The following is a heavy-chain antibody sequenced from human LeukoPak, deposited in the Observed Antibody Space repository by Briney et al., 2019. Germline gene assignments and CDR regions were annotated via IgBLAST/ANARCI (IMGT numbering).Heavy chain of an antibody. CDR2: IKQDGSDK. V-gene: IGHV3-7*04. Sequence: GGSLGLSCAASGFTFRRYRMNWVRQAPGKGLEWVANIKQDGSDKYYVDSVKGRFTISRDNAKNSLYLQMNSLRAEDTAVYYCARDPYDSSWGLCYFDYWGQGNLVTVSS. J-gene: IGHJ4*02. CDR3: ARDPYDSSWGLCYFDY. CDR1: GFTFRRYR. D-gene: IGHD3-22*01.